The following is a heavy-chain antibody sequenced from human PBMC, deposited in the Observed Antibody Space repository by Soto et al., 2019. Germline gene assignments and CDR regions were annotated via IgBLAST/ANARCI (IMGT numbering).Heavy chain of an antibody. Sequence: SETLSLTCSVSRAFINSGGFYYSWIRQPPGKGLEWLGYIFHSGSTLYTPSLRGRLTLSADTSRNQLSLHLTSVTAADTAVYYCVRGGIAGHWFDPWGQGIWVTVSS. CDR2: IFHSGST. CDR3: VRGGIAGHWFDP. J-gene: IGHJ5*02. CDR1: RAFINSGGFY. V-gene: IGHV4-31*03. D-gene: IGHD2-21*01.